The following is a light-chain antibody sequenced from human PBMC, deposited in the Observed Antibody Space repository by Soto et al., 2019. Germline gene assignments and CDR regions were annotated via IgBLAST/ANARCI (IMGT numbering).Light chain of an antibody. CDR3: SSYTSSSSYV. CDR2: DVS. CDR1: SSDVGGYKY. J-gene: IGLJ1*01. V-gene: IGLV2-14*01. Sequence: QSVLTQPASVSGSHRQSIAISCTETSSDVGGYKYVSWYQQHPGKAPKLLIYDVSNRPSGVSDRFSGSKSGNTASLTISGLQSEDEADYYCSSYTSSSSYVFGTGTKVTVL.